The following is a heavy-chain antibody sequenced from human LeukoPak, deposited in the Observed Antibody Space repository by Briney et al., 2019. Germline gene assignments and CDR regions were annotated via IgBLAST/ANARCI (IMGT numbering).Heavy chain of an antibody. Sequence: SETLSLTCAVYGGSFSGYYWSWIRQPPGKGLEWIGEINHSGSTNYNPSLKSRVTISVDTSKNLFSLNLNSVTAADTALYYCARDLSDYWGQGTLVTVSS. CDR1: GGSFSGYY. V-gene: IGHV4-34*01. CDR3: ARDLSDY. J-gene: IGHJ4*02. CDR2: INHSGST.